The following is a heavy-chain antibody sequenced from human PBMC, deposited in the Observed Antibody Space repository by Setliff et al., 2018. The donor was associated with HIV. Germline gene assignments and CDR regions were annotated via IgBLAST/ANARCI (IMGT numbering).Heavy chain of an antibody. CDR2: IYSGGST. CDR3: ASHWGNAFDI. Sequence: GGSLRLSCAASGFTVSSNYMSWVRQAPGKGLEWVSVIYSGGSTYYADSVKGRFTMSRDNAKNLLYLQMNSLRAEDTAVYYCASHWGNAFDIWGQGTMVTVSS. D-gene: IGHD7-27*01. CDR1: GFTVSSNY. J-gene: IGHJ3*02. V-gene: IGHV3-53*01.